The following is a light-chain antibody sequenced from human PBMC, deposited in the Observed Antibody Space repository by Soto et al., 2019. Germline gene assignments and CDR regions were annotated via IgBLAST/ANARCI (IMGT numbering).Light chain of an antibody. J-gene: IGLJ2*01. Sequence: QSALTQPASVSGSPGQSITISCTGTSSDVGSYDLVSWYQQHPGKAPKLMIYEVSKRPSGVSHRFSASKSGNTASLTISGLQGEDEADYFCCSYAGSSTVVFGGGTKVTVL. CDR1: SSDVGSYDL. CDR2: EVS. V-gene: IGLV2-23*02. CDR3: CSYAGSSTVV.